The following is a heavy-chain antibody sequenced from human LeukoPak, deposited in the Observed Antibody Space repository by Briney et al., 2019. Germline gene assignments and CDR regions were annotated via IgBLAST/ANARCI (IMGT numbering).Heavy chain of an antibody. CDR2: IYYSGST. D-gene: IGHD6-6*01. CDR3: AREGTARYYHGMDV. CDR1: GGSMSSYY. V-gene: IGHV4-59*01. J-gene: IGHJ6*02. Sequence: SETLSLTCTVSGGSMSSYYWSWIRQPPGKGLEWIGYIYYSGSTNYNPSLKSRVTISVDTSKNQFSLKVSSVTAADTAVYYCAREGTARYYHGMDVWGQGITVTVSS.